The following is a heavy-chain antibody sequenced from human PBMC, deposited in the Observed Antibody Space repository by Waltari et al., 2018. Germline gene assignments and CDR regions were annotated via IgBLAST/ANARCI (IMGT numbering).Heavy chain of an antibody. CDR2: MNPKIGKT. J-gene: IGHJ6*04. D-gene: IGHD3-3*01. Sequence: QVQLVQSGAEVKKPGSSVRVSCKASGYIFNGHDITWVRQAAGLGLEWMGWMNPKIGKTADEQKFQGRVTSSRDTSVRTADMELTRLTSDDTAVYYCARVADDGIPDFFLDVWGKGTTVTVSA. CDR3: ARVADDGIPDFFLDV. CDR1: GYIFNGHD. V-gene: IGHV1-8*03.